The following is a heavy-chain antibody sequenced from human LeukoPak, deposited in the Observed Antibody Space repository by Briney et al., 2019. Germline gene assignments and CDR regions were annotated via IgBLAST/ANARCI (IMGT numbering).Heavy chain of an antibody. Sequence: SETLSLTCTVSGGSISSYYWSWIRQPPGKGLEWIGYSYYSGSTNYNPSLKSRVTISVDTSKNQFSLKLSSVTAADTAVYYCARVSVAETYFDYWGQGTLVTVSS. CDR3: ARVSVAETYFDY. V-gene: IGHV4-59*01. CDR1: GGSISSYY. CDR2: SYYSGST. D-gene: IGHD6-19*01. J-gene: IGHJ4*02.